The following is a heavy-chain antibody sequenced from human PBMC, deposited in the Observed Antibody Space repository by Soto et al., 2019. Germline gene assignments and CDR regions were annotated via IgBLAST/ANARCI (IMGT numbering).Heavy chain of an antibody. CDR3: ARGIVVVPAASGYYYYYMDV. D-gene: IGHD2-2*01. CDR2: INHSGST. Sequence: QVQLQQWGAGLLKPSETLSLTCAVYGGSFSGYYWSWIRQPPGKGLEWIGEINHSGSTNYNPSLKSRVTISVDTSKNQFSLKLSSVTAADTAVYYCARGIVVVPAASGYYYYYMDVWGKGTTVTVSS. J-gene: IGHJ6*03. V-gene: IGHV4-34*01. CDR1: GGSFSGYY.